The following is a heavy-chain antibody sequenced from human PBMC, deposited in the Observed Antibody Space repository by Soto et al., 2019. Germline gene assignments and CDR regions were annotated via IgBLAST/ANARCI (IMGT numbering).Heavy chain of an antibody. J-gene: IGHJ4*02. D-gene: IGHD3-9*01. Sequence: QVQLQQWGAGLLKPSETLSLTCAVYGGSFSGYYWSWIRQPPGKGLEWIGEINHSGSTNYNPSLKSRVTISVDTSKNQFSLKLSSVTAADTAVYYCARWHYDILTGYSGKHFDYWGQGTLVTVSS. CDR2: INHSGST. V-gene: IGHV4-34*01. CDR1: GGSFSGYY. CDR3: ARWHYDILTGYSGKHFDY.